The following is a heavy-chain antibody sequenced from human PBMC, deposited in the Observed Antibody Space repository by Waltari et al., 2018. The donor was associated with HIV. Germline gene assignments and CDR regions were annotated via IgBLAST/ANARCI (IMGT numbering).Heavy chain of an antibody. D-gene: IGHD3-10*01. CDR1: GFDFSKFV. Sequence: EEQLFESGGGLVPPGGSLRLSCAASGFDFSKFVMNWVRQAPGKGPEWFSGISPASTNIYYADSVKGRFTIYRDNSRSTLYLQMNSLRAEDTATYYCAKDHPGNYYHIYGMDVWGQGTTVSVTS. CDR2: ISPASTNI. J-gene: IGHJ6*02. CDR3: AKDHPGNYYHIYGMDV. V-gene: IGHV3-23*01.